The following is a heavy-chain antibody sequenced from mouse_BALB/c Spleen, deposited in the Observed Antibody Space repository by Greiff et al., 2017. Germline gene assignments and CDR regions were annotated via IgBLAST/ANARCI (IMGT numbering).Heavy chain of an antibody. Sequence: VQLQQSGAELARPGASVKLSCKASGYTFTSYWMQWVKQRPGQGLEWIGAIYPGDGDTRYTQKFKGKATLTADKSSSTAYMQLSSLASEDSAVYYCARLNDGYYDFDYWGQGTTLTVSS. CDR2: IYPGDGDT. V-gene: IGHV1-87*01. CDR3: ARLNDGYYDFDY. D-gene: IGHD2-3*01. CDR1: GYTFTSYW. J-gene: IGHJ2*01.